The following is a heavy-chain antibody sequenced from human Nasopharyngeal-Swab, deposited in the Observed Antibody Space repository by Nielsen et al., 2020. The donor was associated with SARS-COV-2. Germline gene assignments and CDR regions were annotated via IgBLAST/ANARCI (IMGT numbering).Heavy chain of an antibody. V-gene: IGHV3-30*04. D-gene: IGHD5-18*01. Sequence: GESLKISCAASGFTFSSHAMNWVRQAPGKGLEWVAVISYDGSNKYYADSVKGRFTISRDNSKNTLYLQMNSLRAEDTAVYYCAKGLRIQLWLSDWFDPWGQGTLVTVSS. CDR1: GFTFSSHA. J-gene: IGHJ5*02. CDR2: ISYDGSNK. CDR3: AKGLRIQLWLSDWFDP.